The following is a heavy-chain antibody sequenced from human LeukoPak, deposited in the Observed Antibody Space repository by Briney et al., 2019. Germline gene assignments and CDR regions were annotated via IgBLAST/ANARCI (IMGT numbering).Heavy chain of an antibody. CDR2: IRSSSRTR. CDR1: GFTFSSYN. CDR3: ARSPYLYDGSDYYYLDY. J-gene: IGHJ4*02. Sequence: GGSLRLSCAASGFTFSSYNMNWVRQAPGKGLEWVSNIRSSSRTRCYADSVKGRFTISRDNAKNSLYLQMNSLRDEDTAVYYCARSPYLYDGSDYYYLDYWGQGTLVTVSS. D-gene: IGHD3-22*01. V-gene: IGHV3-48*02.